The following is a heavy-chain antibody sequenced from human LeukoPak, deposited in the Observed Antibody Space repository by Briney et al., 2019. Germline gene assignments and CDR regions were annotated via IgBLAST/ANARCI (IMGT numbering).Heavy chain of an antibody. V-gene: IGHV1-18*01. CDR1: GYTFTSYG. CDR3: ARDHRGGSYYHGYYYYMDV. J-gene: IGHJ6*03. D-gene: IGHD1-26*01. CDR2: ISAYNGNT. Sequence: GASVKVSCKASGYTFTSYGISWVRQAPGQGLEWMGWISAYNGNTNYAQKLQGRVTMTTDTSTSTAYMELRSLRSDDTAVYYCARDHRGGSYYHGYYYYMDVWGKGTTVTVSS.